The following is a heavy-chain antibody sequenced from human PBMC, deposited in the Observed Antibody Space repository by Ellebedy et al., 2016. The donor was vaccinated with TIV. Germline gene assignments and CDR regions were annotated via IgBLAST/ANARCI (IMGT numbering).Heavy chain of an antibody. Sequence: PGGSLRLSCAASGFTFSSYGMHWVRQAPGKGLEWVAVIWYDGSNKYYADSVKGRFTISRDNSKNTLYLQMNSLRAEDTAVYYCARGGKGGDRYYYYYGMDVWGQGTTVTVSS. D-gene: IGHD4-17*01. CDR2: IWYDGSNK. CDR3: ARGGKGGDRYYYYYGMDV. CDR1: GFTFSSYG. V-gene: IGHV3-33*01. J-gene: IGHJ6*02.